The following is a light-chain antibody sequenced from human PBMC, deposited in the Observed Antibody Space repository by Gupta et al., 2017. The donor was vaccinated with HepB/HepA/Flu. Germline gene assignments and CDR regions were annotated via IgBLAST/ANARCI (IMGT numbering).Light chain of an antibody. CDR3: RQSTHWPPLA. CDR2: KVS. V-gene: IGKV2-30*01. J-gene: IGKJ4*01. Sequence: DVVLTQSPLSLPVTLGQPASMSCWSSQSLADTDGSTYLSWFQQRPGQAPRRLIYKVSNRDAGVPDRFIGSGLGSDLTLTISSGEEEEVGRYYCRQSTHWPPLAFGGGTKVDIK. CDR1: QSLADTDGSTY.